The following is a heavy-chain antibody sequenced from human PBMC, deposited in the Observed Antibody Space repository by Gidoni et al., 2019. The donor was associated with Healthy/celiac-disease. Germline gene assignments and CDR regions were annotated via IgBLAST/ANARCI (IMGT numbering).Heavy chain of an antibody. J-gene: IGHJ6*02. CDR2: IRSKANSYAK. V-gene: IGHV3-73*02. D-gene: IGHD5-12*01. Sequence: EVQLVESGGCLVQPGGSLTVSCAASGFTFSGSAMHWVRQAAGQGLEWVGRIRSKANSYAKAYAASVKGRFTISRDDSKNTAYLQMNSLKTEDTAVYYCTRRGPGSGYYGMDVWGQGTTVTVSS. CDR1: GFTFSGSA. CDR3: TRRGPGSGYYGMDV.